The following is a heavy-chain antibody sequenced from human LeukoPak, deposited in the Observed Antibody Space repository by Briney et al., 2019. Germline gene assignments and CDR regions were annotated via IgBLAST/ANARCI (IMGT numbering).Heavy chain of an antibody. CDR3: ARGQSHYDYVWGSGDS. CDR1: GFTFSSYS. D-gene: IGHD3-16*01. V-gene: IGHV3-21*01. Sequence: NPGGSLRLSCAASGFTFSSYSMNWVRQAPGKGLEWLASISSSSTYIYYADSVKGRFTISRDNAESSLFLQMNSLRVEDTAMYFCARGQSHYDYVWGSGDSWGQGTLVTVSS. J-gene: IGHJ5*02. CDR2: ISSSSTYI.